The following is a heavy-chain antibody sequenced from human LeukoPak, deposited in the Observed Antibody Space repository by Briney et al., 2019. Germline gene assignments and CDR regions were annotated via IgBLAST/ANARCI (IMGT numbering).Heavy chain of an antibody. CDR1: GFTFNSYW. CDR2: ITTDGSGT. V-gene: IGHV3-74*01. D-gene: IGHD1-26*01. CDR3: ARGAVAGANFDY. J-gene: IGHJ4*02. Sequence: GGSLRLSCADSGFTFNSYWMHWVRQAPGKGLAWVSHITTDGSGTSYADSVKGRFTISRDNAKKTLYLQMNSLRAEDTAVYYCARGAVAGANFDYWGLGTLVTVSS.